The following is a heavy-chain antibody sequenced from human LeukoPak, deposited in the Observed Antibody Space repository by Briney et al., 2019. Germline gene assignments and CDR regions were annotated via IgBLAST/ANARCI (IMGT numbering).Heavy chain of an antibody. V-gene: IGHV3-23*01. CDR2: MSDSGGRT. J-gene: IGHJ4*02. D-gene: IGHD6-25*01. CDR1: GITLSNYG. CDR3: AKSGGPTLDY. Sequence: GGSLRLSCAVSGITLSNYGMSWVRQAPGKGLEWVAGMSDSGGRTNYADSVKGRFTISRDNSKNTLYLQMNSLRAEDTAVYYCAKSGGPTLDYWGQGTLVTVSS.